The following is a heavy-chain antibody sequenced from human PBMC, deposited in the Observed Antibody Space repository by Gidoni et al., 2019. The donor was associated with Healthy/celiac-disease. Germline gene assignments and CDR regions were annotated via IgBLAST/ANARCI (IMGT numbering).Heavy chain of an antibody. CDR1: GYTFTSYY. CDR2: INPSGGST. CDR3: ARSICSGGSCLPDD. J-gene: IGHJ4*02. D-gene: IGHD2-15*01. V-gene: IGHV1-46*01. Sequence: QVQLVQSGAAVKKPGASVQVSCKASGYTFTSYYMHWVRQAPGQGIEWMGIINPSGGSTSYAQKFQGRGTMTRDTSTSTVYMELSSLRSEDTAVYYCARSICSGGSCLPDDWGQGTLVTVSS.